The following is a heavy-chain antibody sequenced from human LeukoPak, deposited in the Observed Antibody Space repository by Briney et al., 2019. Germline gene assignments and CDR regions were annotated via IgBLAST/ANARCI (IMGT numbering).Heavy chain of an antibody. CDR2: IDRYGSGI. Sequence: GGSLRLSCVGSGFTFRNYWMHWVRQLPGKGLLCVTRIDRYGSGIVYADSVRGRFTIYRDNAKNTVSLQMHSLRPEDTGVYHWVYDSEGQSGGGFWGQGPLVTVSS. CDR3: VYDSEGQSGGGF. V-gene: IGHV3-74*01. J-gene: IGHJ4*02. D-gene: IGHD5/OR15-5a*01. CDR1: GFTFRNYW.